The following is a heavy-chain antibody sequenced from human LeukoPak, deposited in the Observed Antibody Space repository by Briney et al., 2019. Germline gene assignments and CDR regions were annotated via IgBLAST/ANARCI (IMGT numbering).Heavy chain of an antibody. CDR1: GVTFSSNY. CDR2: IYSGGST. V-gene: IGHV3-66*01. CDR3: ARDHYVEAFDI. J-gene: IGHJ3*02. Sequence: PGESLRLSCAASGVTFSSNYMSWVRQAPGAGLEWVSVIYSGGSTYYADAVKGRFTISRDNSKNTLYLQMNSLRAGDTAVYYCARDHYVEAFDIWGQGTMVTVSS. D-gene: IGHD3-16*01.